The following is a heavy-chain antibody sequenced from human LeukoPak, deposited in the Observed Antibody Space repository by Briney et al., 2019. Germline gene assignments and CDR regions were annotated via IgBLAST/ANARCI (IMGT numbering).Heavy chain of an antibody. CDR2: ISGYNDNA. Sequence: ASVKVSCKASGYIFTNYGISWVRQAPGQGLEWVGWISGYNDNAHYAQKLQGRVTMTRETSTTTVYMELRSLYSDDTAIYYCAKDGNDVTDYWGQGTQVTVSS. CDR3: AKDGNDVTDY. J-gene: IGHJ4*02. V-gene: IGHV1-18*01. D-gene: IGHD1-1*01. CDR1: GYIFTNYG.